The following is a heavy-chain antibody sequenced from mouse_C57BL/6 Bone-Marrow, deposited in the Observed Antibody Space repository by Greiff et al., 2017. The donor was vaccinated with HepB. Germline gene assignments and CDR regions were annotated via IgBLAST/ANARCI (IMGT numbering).Heavy chain of an antibody. CDR2: IYPGDGDT. J-gene: IGHJ4*01. CDR1: GYAFSSSW. V-gene: IGHV1-82*01. Sequence: QVQLKESGPELVKPGASVKISCKASGYAFSSSWMNWVKQRPGKGLEWIGRIYPGDGDTNYNGKFKGKATLTADKSSSTAYMQLSSLTSEDSAVYFCARTIYYYGSSSHYAMDYWGQGTSVTVSS. D-gene: IGHD1-1*01. CDR3: ARTIYYYGSSSHYAMDY.